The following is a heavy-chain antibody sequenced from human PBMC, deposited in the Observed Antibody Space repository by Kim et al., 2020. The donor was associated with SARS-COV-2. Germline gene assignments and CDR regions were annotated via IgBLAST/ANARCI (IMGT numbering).Heavy chain of an antibody. V-gene: IGHV3-23*01. CDR3: AKRSSDRSGYFDY. J-gene: IGHJ4*02. CDR1: GFSFRDYP. CDR2: ISDSGAYR. Sequence: GGSLRLSCTASGFSFRDYPMAWVRQAPGKGLEWASGISDSGAYRNYGDSVKGRFIISRDNSKNTMYLEMSSLRADDTGIYYCAKRSSDRSGYFDYLGQGT. D-gene: IGHD3-22*01.